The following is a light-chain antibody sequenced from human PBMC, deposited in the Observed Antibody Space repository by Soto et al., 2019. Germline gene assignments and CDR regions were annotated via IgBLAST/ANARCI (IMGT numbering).Light chain of an antibody. Sequence: QAVVTQEPSLTVSPGETITLTCGSSTGAVTSGHYPYWFQQKPGQAPRTLIYDTNNKHSWTPARFSGSLLGGKAALTLPDAQPEDEAEYFCLLSYSGSRMFGGGTKLTVL. J-gene: IGLJ3*02. V-gene: IGLV7-46*01. CDR2: DTN. CDR1: TGAVTSGHY. CDR3: LLSYSGSRM.